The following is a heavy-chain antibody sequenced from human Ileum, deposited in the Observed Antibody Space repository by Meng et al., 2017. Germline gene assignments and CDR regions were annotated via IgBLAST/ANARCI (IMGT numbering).Heavy chain of an antibody. CDR3: AKRALYSGSYSHNFDH. V-gene: IGHV3-23*01. CDR2: ILNSGTT. D-gene: IGHD1-26*01. J-gene: IGHJ4*02. Sequence: GESLKISCAASGFTFNSYAMTWVRQAPGKGLEWASSILNSGTTYYADSVKGLFTISRDNSKNTVYLQMNSLRAEDTAVYYCAKRALYSGSYSHNFDHWGQGALVTVSS. CDR1: GFTFNSYA.